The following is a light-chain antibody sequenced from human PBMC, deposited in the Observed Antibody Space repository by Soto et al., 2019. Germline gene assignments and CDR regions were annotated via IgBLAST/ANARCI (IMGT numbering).Light chain of an antibody. CDR3: LSFDSSLSVV. Sequence: QSVLTQPPSVSGAPGQRVTISCTWSSSNIGAGYDVHWYQQLPGRAPKLLIYGNTNRPSGVPDRFSGSKSGTSASLAITGLHAEDEADYYCLSFDSSLSVVFGGGTKLTVL. CDR2: GNT. V-gene: IGLV1-40*01. CDR1: SSNIGAGYD. J-gene: IGLJ2*01.